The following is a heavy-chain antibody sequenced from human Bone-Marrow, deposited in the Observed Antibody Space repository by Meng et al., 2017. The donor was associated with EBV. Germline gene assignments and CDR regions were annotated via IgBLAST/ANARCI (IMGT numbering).Heavy chain of an antibody. D-gene: IGHD2/OR15-2a*01. Sequence: QRELQESGSGLVKPSQTLSLTCAVSGGSISSGDYSWSWIRQPPGKGLEWIGNIYHSGSTFYNSSLNSRVTISVDRSKNQFSLKLTSVTAADTAVYYCARGNTFPEYYFGYWGQGTLVTVSS. CDR1: GGSISSGDYS. CDR3: ARGNTFPEYYFGY. V-gene: IGHV4-30-2*01. CDR2: IYHSGST. J-gene: IGHJ4*02.